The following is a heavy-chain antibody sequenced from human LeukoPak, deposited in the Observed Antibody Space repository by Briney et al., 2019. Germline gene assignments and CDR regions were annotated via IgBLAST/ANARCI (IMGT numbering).Heavy chain of an antibody. D-gene: IGHD6-13*01. CDR2: ISSSSSTI. CDR1: GFTFSSYS. Sequence: PGGSLRLSCAASGFTFSSYSMNWVRQAPGKGLEWVSYISSSSSTIYYADPVKGRFTISRDNAKNSLYLQMNSLRAEDTAVYYCARDEINALFYSSSRVLPDYWGQGTLVTVSS. V-gene: IGHV3-48*01. CDR3: ARDEINALFYSSSRVLPDY. J-gene: IGHJ4*02.